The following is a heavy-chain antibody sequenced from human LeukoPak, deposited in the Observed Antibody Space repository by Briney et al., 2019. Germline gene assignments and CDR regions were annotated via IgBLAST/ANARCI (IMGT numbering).Heavy chain of an antibody. J-gene: IGHJ6*03. Sequence: PGGSLRLSCAVSGFTFSNYGMHGVPRAPGKGLDGVAFIHYDGSKKYYSDSVKGRFTISRDDSKNTLDLQMNSLRAEDTAVYYCAKAASKRTDYGDYAFYYYMDVWGKGTTVTISS. CDR1: GFTFSNYG. D-gene: IGHD4-17*01. CDR3: AKAASKRTDYGDYAFYYYMDV. CDR2: IHYDGSKK. V-gene: IGHV3-30*02.